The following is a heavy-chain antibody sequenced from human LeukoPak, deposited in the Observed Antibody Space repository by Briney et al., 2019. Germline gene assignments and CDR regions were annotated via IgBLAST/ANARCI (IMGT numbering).Heavy chain of an antibody. V-gene: IGHV3-23*01. D-gene: IGHD2-15*01. Sequence: GGSLRLSCAASGVIVSSNYMSWVRQPPGKGLEWVSAISGSGGSTYYADSVKGRFTISRDNSKNTLYLQMNSLRAEATAVYYCAKDLNAVVAATFDYWGQGTLVTVSS. CDR1: GVIVSSNY. J-gene: IGHJ4*02. CDR3: AKDLNAVVAATFDY. CDR2: ISGSGGST.